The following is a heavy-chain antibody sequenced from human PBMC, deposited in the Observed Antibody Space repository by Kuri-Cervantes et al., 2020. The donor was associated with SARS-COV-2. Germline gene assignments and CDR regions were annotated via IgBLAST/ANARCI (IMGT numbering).Heavy chain of an antibody. CDR1: GVSFSGYH. CDR3: ARRRKGSAAGTWGNWFDP. V-gene: IGHV4-34*01. Sequence: SETLSLTCAVYGVSFSGYHWSWIRQPPGKGLEWIGEINHSGSTNSNPSLKSRVTVSVDTSKNQFSLKLSSVTAADTAVYYCARRRKGSAAGTWGNWFDPWGQGTLVTVSS. CDR2: INHSGST. D-gene: IGHD6-13*01. J-gene: IGHJ5*02.